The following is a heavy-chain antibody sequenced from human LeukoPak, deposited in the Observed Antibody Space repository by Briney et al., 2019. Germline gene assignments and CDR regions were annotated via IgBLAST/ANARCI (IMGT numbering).Heavy chain of an antibody. V-gene: IGHV4-34*01. CDR1: GGSFSGYY. J-gene: IGHJ4*02. CDR3: ARGLLWFGESKPYYFDY. D-gene: IGHD3-10*01. CDR2: INHSGST. Sequence: SETLSLTCAVYGGSFSGYYWSWIRQPPGKGLEWIGEINHSGSTNYNPSLKSRVTISVDTSKNQFSLKLSSVTAADTTVYYCARGLLWFGESKPYYFDYWGQGTLVTVSS.